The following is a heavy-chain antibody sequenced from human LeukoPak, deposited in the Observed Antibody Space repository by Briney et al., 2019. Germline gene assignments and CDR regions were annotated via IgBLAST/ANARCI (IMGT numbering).Heavy chain of an antibody. CDR2: IDHRGST. J-gene: IGHJ4*02. CDR1: GGSFSGYY. D-gene: IGHD6-13*01. V-gene: IGHV4-34*01. CDR3: VTPIGDSSTSEH. Sequence: SETLSLTCAVYGGSFSGYYWSWSRQPPGKGLEWIGEIDHRGSTNYSPSLKSRVTISVDASKNQFSLRLSSVTTADTAVYYCVTPIGDSSTSEHWGQGTLVTVSS.